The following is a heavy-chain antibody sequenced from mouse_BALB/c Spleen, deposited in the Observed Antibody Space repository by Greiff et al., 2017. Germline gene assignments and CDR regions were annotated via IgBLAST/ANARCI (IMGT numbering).Heavy chain of an antibody. Sequence: EVKLVESGGDLVKPGGSLKLSCAASGFTFSSYGMSWVRQTPDKRLEWVATISSGGSYTYYPDSVKGPFTISRDNAKNTLYLQMSSLKSEDTAMYCCARQFLDDWGQGTTLTVSS. V-gene: IGHV5-6*01. CDR2: ISSGGSYT. J-gene: IGHJ2*01. CDR3: ARQFLDD. CDR1: GFTFSSYG.